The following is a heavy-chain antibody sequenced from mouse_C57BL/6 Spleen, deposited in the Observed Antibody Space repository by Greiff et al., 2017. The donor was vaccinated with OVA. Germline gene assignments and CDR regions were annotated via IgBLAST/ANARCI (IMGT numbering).Heavy chain of an antibody. CDR3: ARGDYGSPSY. CDR2: IDPSDSET. D-gene: IGHD1-1*01. CDR1: GYTFTSYW. Sequence: QVQLKQPGAELVRPGSSVKLSCKASGYTFTSYWMHWVKQRPIQGLEWIGNIDPSDSETHYNQKFKDKATLTVDKSSSTAYMQLSSLTSEDSAVYYCARGDYGSPSYWGQGTTLTVSS. V-gene: IGHV1-52*01. J-gene: IGHJ2*01.